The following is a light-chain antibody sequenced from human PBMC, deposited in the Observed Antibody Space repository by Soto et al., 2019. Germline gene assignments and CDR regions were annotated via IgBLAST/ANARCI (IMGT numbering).Light chain of an antibody. CDR1: QSLSSDS. CDR2: GVS. CDR3: HQYGTSPPT. Sequence: IVLTQSPGTPSLAPGKGATLSCRTSQSLSSDSLAWYRQRLGQAPRLLIYGVSKRATGLPDRFSGGGSGTDFTLTITRLEPQDSAVYYCHQYGTSPPTFGQGTRLEIK. J-gene: IGKJ2*01. V-gene: IGKV3-20*01.